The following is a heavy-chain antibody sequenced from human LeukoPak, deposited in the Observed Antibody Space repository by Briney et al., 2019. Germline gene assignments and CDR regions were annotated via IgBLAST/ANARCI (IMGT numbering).Heavy chain of an antibody. J-gene: IGHJ4*02. V-gene: IGHV3-7*01. Sequence: GGSRRLSCAASGLSFGGSWMSWVRQAPGKGLEWVANIKKDGSERYYVDSVKGRFTISRDNAKNSLYLQMNSLRAEDTAVYYCARDPLGVDYFDYWGQGTLVTVSS. CDR1: GLSFGGSW. CDR2: IKKDGSER. CDR3: ARDPLGVDYFDY. D-gene: IGHD3-3*01.